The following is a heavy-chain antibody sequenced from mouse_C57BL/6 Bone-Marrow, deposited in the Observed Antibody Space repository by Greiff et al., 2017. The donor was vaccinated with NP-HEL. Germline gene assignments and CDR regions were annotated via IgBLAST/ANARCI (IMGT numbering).Heavy chain of an antibody. Sequence: EVQLVESGEGLVKPGGSLKLSCAASGFTFSSYAMSWVRQTPEKRLEWVAYISSGGDYIYYADTVKGRFTISRDNARNTLYLQMSSLKSEDTAMYYCTRDHTTVVAPDVWGTGTTVTVSS. V-gene: IGHV5-9-1*02. CDR2: ISSGGDYI. J-gene: IGHJ1*03. CDR1: GFTFSSYA. CDR3: TRDHTTVVAPDV. D-gene: IGHD1-1*01.